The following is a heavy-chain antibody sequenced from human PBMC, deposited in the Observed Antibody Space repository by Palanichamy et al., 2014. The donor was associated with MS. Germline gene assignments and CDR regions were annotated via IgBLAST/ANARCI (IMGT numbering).Heavy chain of an antibody. V-gene: IGHV1-3*01. CDR2: INAGNGNT. J-gene: IGHJ4*02. CDR1: GYTFTSYA. CDR3: ARDSCRGGGCYTPNFDY. D-gene: IGHD2-21*01. Sequence: QVHLVQSGAEVKEPGASVKVSCKTSGYTFTSYAMHWVRQAPGQRLEWMGWINAGNGNTKYSQNFQGRVTFIRDTSAGTAYMELSSLRSEDTAVYYCARDSCRGGGCYTPNFDYWGQGTLVTVSS.